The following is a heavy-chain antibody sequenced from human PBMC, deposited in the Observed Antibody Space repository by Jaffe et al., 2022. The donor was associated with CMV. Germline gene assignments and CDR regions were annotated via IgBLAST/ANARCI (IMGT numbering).Heavy chain of an antibody. D-gene: IGHD6-13*01. CDR3: ARDGVYSSSWYERLWPGDDAFDI. Sequence: EVQLVESGGGLVQPGGSLRLSCAASGFTFSSYWMSWVRQAPGKGLEWVANIKQDGSEKYYVDSVKGRFTISRDNAKNSLYLQMNSLRAEDTAVYYCARDGVYSSSWYERLWPGDDAFDIWGQGTMVTVSS. J-gene: IGHJ3*02. CDR2: IKQDGSEK. V-gene: IGHV3-7*03. CDR1: GFTFSSYW.